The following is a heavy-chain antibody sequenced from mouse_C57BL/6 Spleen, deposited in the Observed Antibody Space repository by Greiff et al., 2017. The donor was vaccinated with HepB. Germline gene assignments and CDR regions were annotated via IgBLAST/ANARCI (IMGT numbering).Heavy chain of an antibody. J-gene: IGHJ4*01. CDR2: INPNNGGT. V-gene: IGHV1-18*01. CDR1: GYTFTDYN. CDR3: ARVLGNAMDY. D-gene: IGHD4-1*01. Sequence: VQLQLSGPELVKPGASVKIPCKASGYTFTDYNMDWVKQSPGKSLEWIGDINPNNGGTIYNQKFKGKATLTVDKTSSTAYMARRSLTSEDTAVYDCARVLGNAMDYWGQGTSVTVSS.